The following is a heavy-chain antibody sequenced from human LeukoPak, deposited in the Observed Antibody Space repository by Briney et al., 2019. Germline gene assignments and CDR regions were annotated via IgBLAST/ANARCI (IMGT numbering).Heavy chain of an antibody. V-gene: IGHV3-13*01. J-gene: IGHJ6*03. Sequence: GGSLRLSCAASGFTFSSYDMHWVRQATGKGLEWVSAIGTAGDTYYPGSVKGRFTISRENAKNSLYLQMNSLRAGDTAVYYCARGELETSYYYYYYMDVWGKGTTVTVSS. CDR1: GFTFSSYD. CDR2: IGTAGDT. D-gene: IGHD3-10*01. CDR3: ARGELETSYYYYYYMDV.